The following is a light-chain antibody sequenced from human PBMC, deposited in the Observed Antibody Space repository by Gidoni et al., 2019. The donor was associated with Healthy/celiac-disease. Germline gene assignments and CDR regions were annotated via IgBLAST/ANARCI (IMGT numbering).Light chain of an antibody. CDR1: QSISSY. V-gene: IGKV1-39*01. Sequence: DIQMTQSPSSLSASVGDRVTITCRASQSISSYLNWYQQKPGKAPKLLIYAASSLQSGVPSRFSGSVSWTDFTLTISSLQPEDFATYYCQQSYSTPLTFGGGTKVEIK. CDR2: AAS. CDR3: QQSYSTPLT. J-gene: IGKJ4*01.